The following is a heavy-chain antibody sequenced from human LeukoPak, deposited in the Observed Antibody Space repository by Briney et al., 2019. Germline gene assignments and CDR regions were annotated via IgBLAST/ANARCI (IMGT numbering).Heavy chain of an antibody. CDR3: ARGGYTYGFDY. CDR1: GGSISSSY. CDR2: INNSGST. D-gene: IGHD5-18*01. Sequence: PSETLSLTCTVSGGSISSSYWSWIRQPPGKGLEWIGYINNSGSTNYNFSLKSRVTISVDTPKNQVSLTLSSVTAADTAVYYCARGGYTYGFDYWGQGTLVTVSS. V-gene: IGHV4-59*01. J-gene: IGHJ4*02.